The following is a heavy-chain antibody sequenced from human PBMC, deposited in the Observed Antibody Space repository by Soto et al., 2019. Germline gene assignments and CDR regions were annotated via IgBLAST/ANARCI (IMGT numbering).Heavy chain of an antibody. J-gene: IGHJ3*02. CDR3: AHGRGEVIGTPDAYDS. CDR2: IYYSGRT. V-gene: IGHV4-31*03. Sequence: PSETLSLTFIVSGGAISSCGYYWSWTRQPPGKGLEWIGYIYYSGRTYYNPSLKSRVTISVDTAKYQFSLKLRSVAAADSFLYYCAHGRGEVIGTPDAYDSGGDGTRVT. CDR1: GGAISSCGYY. D-gene: IGHD3-16*02.